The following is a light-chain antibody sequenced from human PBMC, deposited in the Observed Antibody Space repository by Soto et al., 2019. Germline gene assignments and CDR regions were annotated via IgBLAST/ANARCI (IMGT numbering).Light chain of an antibody. Sequence: QSVLTQPASVSGSPGQSITISCTGTSSDVGSYNLVSWYQQHPGKARKLMIYEGSKRPSGVSNRFSGSKSGNTASLTISGLQAEDEADYYCCSYAGSSTPYVFGTGTKVTVL. CDR1: SSDVGSYNL. CDR3: CSYAGSSTPYV. J-gene: IGLJ1*01. CDR2: EGS. V-gene: IGLV2-23*01.